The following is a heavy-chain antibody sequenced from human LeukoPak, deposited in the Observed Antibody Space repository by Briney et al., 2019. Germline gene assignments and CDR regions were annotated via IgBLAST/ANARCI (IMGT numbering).Heavy chain of an antibody. V-gene: IGHV4-59*08. D-gene: IGHD6-19*01. CDR3: ARVTSGWSYFDY. CDR2: IYSSAST. Sequence: SETLSLTCTVSTAAISRYYWSWLRQPPGKGLEGIGSIYSSASTNYNPSLKSRATISVDASKNQYSLKLGSVTAADTAVYYCARVTSGWSYFDYWGQGTLVTVSS. J-gene: IGHJ4*02. CDR1: TAAISRYY.